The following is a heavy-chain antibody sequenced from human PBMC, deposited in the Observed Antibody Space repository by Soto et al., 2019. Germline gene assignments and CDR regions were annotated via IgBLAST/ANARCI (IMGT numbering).Heavy chain of an antibody. J-gene: IGHJ4*02. CDR2: ILGGTGNT. CDR3: AREGDHPGYDYGLDY. V-gene: IGHV1-3*01. Sequence: ASVKVSCKASGYTFTDFAIHWVRQAPGQGLEWMGWILGGTGNTKYSQKFQGGFTITRDTSTTTAYMELSSLTSGDTALYFCAREGDHPGYDYGLDYWGQGSLVTVSS. D-gene: IGHD5-12*01. CDR1: GYTFTDFA.